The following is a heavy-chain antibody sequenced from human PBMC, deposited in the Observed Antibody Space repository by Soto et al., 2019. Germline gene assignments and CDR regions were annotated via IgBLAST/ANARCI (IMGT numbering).Heavy chain of an antibody. CDR2: ISGSGGST. V-gene: IGHV3-23*01. D-gene: IGHD3-10*01. CDR1: GFTFSSYA. CDR3: ARAGSVSNYYYYYMAV. Sequence: GGSLRLSCAASGFTFSSYAMSWVRQAPGKGLEWVSAISGSGGSTYYADSVKGRFTISRDNSKNTLYLQMNSLRAEDTAVYYCARAGSVSNYYYYYMAVWGKGTSVTVSS. J-gene: IGHJ6*03.